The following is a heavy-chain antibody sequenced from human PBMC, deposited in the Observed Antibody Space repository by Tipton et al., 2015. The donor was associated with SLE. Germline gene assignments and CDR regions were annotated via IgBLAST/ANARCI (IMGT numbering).Heavy chain of an antibody. D-gene: IGHD7-27*01. CDR1: GYSISDHL. CDR2: LYRSGST. Sequence: TLSLTCAIFGYSISDHLWGWIRQPPGKGLEGIGSLYRSGSTVYNPSLKSRVTVSVDTSKNQFSLKMFSLTAADTAVYFCARWSKLGPRHFDSWGQGIGVTVSS. J-gene: IGHJ5*01. V-gene: IGHV4-38-2*01. CDR3: ARWSKLGPRHFDS.